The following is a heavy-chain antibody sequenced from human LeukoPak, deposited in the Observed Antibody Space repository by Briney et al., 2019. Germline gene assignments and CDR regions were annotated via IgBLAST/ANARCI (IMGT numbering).Heavy chain of an antibody. J-gene: IGHJ4*02. CDR1: GFTLSSYE. CDR3: AKTVAVAGIDY. CDR2: IDYSGGSS. D-gene: IGHD6-19*01. V-gene: IGHV3-23*01. Sequence: PGGSLRLSCTVSGFTLSSYEMSWIRQAPGRGLEWVSSIDYSGGSSYYADSVKGRFTISRDNSKNTLYLQMNSLRAEDTAVYYCAKTVAVAGIDYWGRGTLVTVSS.